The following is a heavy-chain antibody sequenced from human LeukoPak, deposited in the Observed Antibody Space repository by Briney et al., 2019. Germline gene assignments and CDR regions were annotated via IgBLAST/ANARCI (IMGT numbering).Heavy chain of an antibody. CDR1: GFTFSSYS. D-gene: IGHD2-15*01. V-gene: IGHV3-21*01. CDR3: ARGVVAATPHFDY. CDR2: ISSSSSYI. J-gene: IGHJ4*02. Sequence: GGSLRLSCAASGFTFSSYSMNWVRQAPGKGLEWVSSISSSSSYIYYADSVKGRFTISRDNAKNSLYLQMNSLRAEDTAVYYCARGVVAATPHFDYWGQGTLVTVSS.